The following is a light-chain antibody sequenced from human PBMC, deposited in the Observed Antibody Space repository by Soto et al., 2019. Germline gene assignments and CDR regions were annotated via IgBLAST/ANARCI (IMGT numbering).Light chain of an antibody. V-gene: IGLV2-14*03. CDR1: SSDVGGYNY. Sequence: QSALTQPASVSGSPGQSITISCTGTSSDVGGYNYVSWYQHHPGKAPKLMIYDVSNRASGVSNRFSGSKSGNTASLTISGLQAEDEAGYYCSSYRSSSSPVVFGGGTKVTVL. CDR3: SSYRSSSSPVV. J-gene: IGLJ2*01. CDR2: DVS.